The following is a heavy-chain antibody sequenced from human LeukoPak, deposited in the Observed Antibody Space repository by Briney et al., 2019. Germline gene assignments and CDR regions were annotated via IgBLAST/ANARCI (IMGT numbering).Heavy chain of an antibody. D-gene: IGHD4-17*01. CDR2: INPNSGGT. CDR3: ARGGDYGDYVIDY. V-gene: IGHV1-2*04. J-gene: IGHJ4*02. Sequence: ASVKVSCKASGYTFTGYYMHWVRQAPGQGLEWVGWINPNSGGTNYAQKFQGWVTMTRDTSISTAYMELSRLRSDDTAVYYCARGGDYGDYVIDYWAREPWSPSPQ. CDR1: GYTFTGYY.